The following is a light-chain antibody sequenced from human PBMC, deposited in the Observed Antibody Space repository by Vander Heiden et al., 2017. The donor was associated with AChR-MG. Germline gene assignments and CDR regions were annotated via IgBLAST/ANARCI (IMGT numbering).Light chain of an antibody. CDR2: GAS. CDR1: QSISSN. J-gene: IGKJ4*01. CDR3: QQYKNWPPLT. V-gene: IGKV3-15*01. Sequence: EIVMTQSPATLSVSPGERATLSCRASQSISSNLAWYQQKPGQAPRLLIYGASTRATGIPARFSGSAYGTEFTLTISSLQSEDFAVYYCQQYKNWPPLTFGGRTKVEIK.